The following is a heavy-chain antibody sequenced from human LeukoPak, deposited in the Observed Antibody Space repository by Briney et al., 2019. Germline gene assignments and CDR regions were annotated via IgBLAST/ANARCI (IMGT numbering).Heavy chain of an antibody. D-gene: IGHD6-19*01. J-gene: IGHJ5*02. V-gene: IGHV4-59*08. CDR1: GGSISSYY. CDR3: ARLNSPYSSGLEVFWFDP. CDR2: IYYSGST. Sequence: SETLSLTCTVSGGSISSYYWSWIRQPPGKGLEWIGYIYYSGSTNYNPSLKSRVTISVDTSKNQFSLKLSSVTAADTAVYYCARLNSPYSSGLEVFWFDPWGQGTLVTVSS.